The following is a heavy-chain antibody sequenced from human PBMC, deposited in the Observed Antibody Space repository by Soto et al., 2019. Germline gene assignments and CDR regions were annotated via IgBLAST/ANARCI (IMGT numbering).Heavy chain of an antibody. CDR1: GFIFSGYG. D-gene: IGHD1-26*01. CDR2: TRHDGSNT. J-gene: IGHJ4*02. Sequence: GGSLRLSCAASGFIFSGYGMHWVRQAPGKGLEWVAITRHDGSNTYYADSVRGRFTISRDNPKKTLYLQMDSLRAEDQAVYYYGRDGVGATTSCGYFAYGGRETLFTVPS. V-gene: IGHV3-30*02. CDR3: GRDGVGATTSCGYFAY.